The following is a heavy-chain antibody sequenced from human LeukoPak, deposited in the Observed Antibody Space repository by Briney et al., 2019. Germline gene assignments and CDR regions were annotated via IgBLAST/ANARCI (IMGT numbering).Heavy chain of an antibody. CDR1: GFTFSSYW. CDR3: ARDGFYYGSGSYYNDY. D-gene: IGHD3-10*01. CDR2: INSDGSST. Sequence: GGSLRLSCAASGFTFSSYWMHWVRQAPGKGQVGVSRINSDGSSTSYADSVKGRFTISRDNAKNTLYLQMNSLRAEDTAVYYCARDGFYYGSGSYYNDYWGQGTLVTVSS. V-gene: IGHV3-74*01. J-gene: IGHJ4*02.